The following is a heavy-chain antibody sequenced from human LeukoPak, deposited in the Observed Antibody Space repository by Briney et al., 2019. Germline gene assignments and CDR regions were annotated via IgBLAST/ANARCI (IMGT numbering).Heavy chain of an antibody. J-gene: IGHJ6*03. CDR2: IYYSGST. Sequence: SETLSLTCTVSGGSITSYYWSWIRQPPGKGLEWIGSIYYSGSTYYNPSLKSRVTISVDTSKNQFSLKLSSVTAADTAVYYCARDEKAGQQLVQYYYYYMDVWGKGTTVTVSS. V-gene: IGHV4-39*07. CDR3: ARDEKAGQQLVQYYYYYMDV. D-gene: IGHD6-13*01. CDR1: GGSITSYY.